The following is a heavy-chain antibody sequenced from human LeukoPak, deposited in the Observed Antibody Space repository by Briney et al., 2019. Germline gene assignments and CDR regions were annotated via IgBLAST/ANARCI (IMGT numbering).Heavy chain of an antibody. J-gene: IGHJ4*02. CDR3: WRPHCSNSVCSSSRVDF. CDR2: IYYSGST. V-gene: IGHV4-39*01. D-gene: IGHD2-8*01. Sequence: SETLSLTCTVSGGSIISSTFYWGWVRQPPGKGLEWIGSIYYSGSTYYSPSLKSRVTISVDTSKNQFSLKVNSVTAADTAVYYCWRPHCSNSVCSSSRVDFWGQGTLVTVSS. CDR1: GGSIISSTFY.